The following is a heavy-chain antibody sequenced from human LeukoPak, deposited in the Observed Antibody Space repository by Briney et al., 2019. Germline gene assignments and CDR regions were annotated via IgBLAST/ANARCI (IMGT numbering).Heavy chain of an antibody. CDR1: GYTFTSYG. D-gene: IGHD5-18*01. CDR3: ARAESGYSYGYGMDV. Sequence: ASVKVSCKASGYTFTSYGISWVRQAPGQGLEWTGWISAYNGNTNYAQKLQGRVTMTTDTSTSTAYMELRSLRSDDTAVYYCARAESGYSYGYGMDVWGQGTTVTVSS. CDR2: ISAYNGNT. V-gene: IGHV1-18*01. J-gene: IGHJ6*02.